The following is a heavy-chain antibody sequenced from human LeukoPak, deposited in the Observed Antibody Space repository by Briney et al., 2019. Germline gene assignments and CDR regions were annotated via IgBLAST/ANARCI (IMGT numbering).Heavy chain of an antibody. Sequence: SVKVSCKASGGTFSSYAISWVRQAPGQGLEWMGGIIPIFGTANYAQKFQGRVTITADESTSTAYMELSSLRSEDTAVYYCARVNPSIVVVPAVKEDSWFDPWGQGTLVTVSS. CDR1: GGTFSSYA. D-gene: IGHD2-2*01. CDR3: ARVNPSIVVVPAVKEDSWFDP. V-gene: IGHV1-69*13. J-gene: IGHJ5*02. CDR2: IIPIFGTA.